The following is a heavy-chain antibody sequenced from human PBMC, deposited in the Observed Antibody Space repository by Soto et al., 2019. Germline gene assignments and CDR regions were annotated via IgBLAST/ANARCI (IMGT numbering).Heavy chain of an antibody. J-gene: IGHJ4*02. V-gene: IGHV3-23*01. D-gene: IGHD6-13*01. CDR3: ARMYSSSCDY. CDR1: GFTFSTYA. CDR2: ITGSGDRT. Sequence: EVQLLESGGDLVQPGGSLRLSCAASGFTFSTYAMRWVRQAPGKGLEWVSSITGSGDRTYYADSVKGRFTISRDNSQSTLHLQMNSLRAEDTAVYYCARMYSSSCDYWGQGTQVTVSS.